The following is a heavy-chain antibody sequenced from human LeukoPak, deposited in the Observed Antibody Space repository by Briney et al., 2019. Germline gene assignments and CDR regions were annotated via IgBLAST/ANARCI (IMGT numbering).Heavy chain of an antibody. Sequence: GGSLRLSCAASGFTFSSYAMSWVRHAPGEGLEWVSAISDSGGTTYYADSGKGRFTISRNNSKNTLYIQMNSLRGEDTAVYYCAKLTRGYCSSTACPNWFDPWGQGTLVTVSS. D-gene: IGHD2-2*01. CDR1: GFTFSSYA. J-gene: IGHJ5*02. CDR2: ISDSGGTT. V-gene: IGHV3-23*01. CDR3: AKLTRGYCSSTACPNWFDP.